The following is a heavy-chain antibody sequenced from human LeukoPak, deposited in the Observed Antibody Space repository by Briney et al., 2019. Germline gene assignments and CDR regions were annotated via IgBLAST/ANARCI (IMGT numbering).Heavy chain of an antibody. J-gene: IGHJ6*04. CDR1: GGPFSSYA. V-gene: IGHV1-69*06. Sequence: GPSVKVSCKASGGPFSSYAISWVRPAPGQGLAWMGGIIPIFGTANYTQKFQGRVTITADKSTSTAYMELSSLRSEDTAVYYCARDIEGSGGYCSGGSCFYGMDVWGKGTTVTVSS. CDR2: IIPIFGTA. CDR3: ARDIEGSGGYCSGGSCFYGMDV. D-gene: IGHD2-15*01.